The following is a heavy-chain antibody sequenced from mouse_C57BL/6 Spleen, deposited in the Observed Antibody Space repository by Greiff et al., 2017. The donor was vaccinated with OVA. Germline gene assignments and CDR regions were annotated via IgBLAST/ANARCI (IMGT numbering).Heavy chain of an antibody. V-gene: IGHV1-54*01. D-gene: IGHD1-1*01. CDR3: AKAFTTTVLAGAMDY. J-gene: IGHJ4*01. CDR2: INPGGGGT. CDR1: GYAFTNYL. Sequence: VKLQQSGAELVRPGTSVKVSCKASGYAFTNYLIEWVKQRPGQGLEWIGVINPGGGGTNYNEKFKGKATLTADKSSSTAYMQLSSLTSEVSAVYFGAKAFTTTVLAGAMDYWGQGTSVTVSS.